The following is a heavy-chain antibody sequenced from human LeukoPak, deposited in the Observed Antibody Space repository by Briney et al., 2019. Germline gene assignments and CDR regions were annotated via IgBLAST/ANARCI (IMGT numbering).Heavy chain of an antibody. Sequence: SVKVSCKASGGTFSSYAISWVRQAPGQGLEWMGRIIPILGIANYAQKFQGRVTITADKSTSTAYMELSSLRSEDTAVYYCARVLYGSGSYLGPSYYGMDVWGQGTTVTISS. CDR3: ARVLYGSGSYLGPSYYGMDV. CDR1: GGTFSSYA. V-gene: IGHV1-69*04. CDR2: IIPILGIA. J-gene: IGHJ6*02. D-gene: IGHD3-10*01.